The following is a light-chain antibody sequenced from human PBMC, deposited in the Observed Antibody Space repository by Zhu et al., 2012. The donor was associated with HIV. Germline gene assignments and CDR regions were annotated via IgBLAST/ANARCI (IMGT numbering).Light chain of an antibody. J-gene: IGKJ2*01. CDR2: GPS. CDR3: QHYVPSPMYT. V-gene: IGKV3-20*01. CDR1: DNIGNRY. Sequence: EIVLTQSPGTLSLSPGERATLSCRASDNIGNRYLAWYQQKPGQALRLLIYGPSNRATGIPERFSGSGSGTDFTLTISRLEPEDFAVYYCQHYVPSPMYTFGQGTKLEIK.